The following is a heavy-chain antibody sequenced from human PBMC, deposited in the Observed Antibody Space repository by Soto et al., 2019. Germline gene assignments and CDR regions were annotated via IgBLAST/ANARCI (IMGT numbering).Heavy chain of an antibody. D-gene: IGHD3-16*01. CDR2: INAGNGNT. CDR1: GGTFSSYA. CDR3: ARGEFLSYDDY. V-gene: IGHV1-3*01. J-gene: IGHJ4*02. Sequence: ASVKVSCKASGGTFSSYAISWVRQAPGQRLEWMGWINAGNGNTKYPQKFQGRVTITRDTSASTAYMELSSLRSEDTAVYYCARGEFLSYDDYWGQGTLVTVSS.